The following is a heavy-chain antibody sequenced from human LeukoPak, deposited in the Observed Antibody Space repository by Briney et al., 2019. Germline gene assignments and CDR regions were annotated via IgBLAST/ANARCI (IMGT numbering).Heavy chain of an antibody. CDR3: ARGGGSGSYYTRELDY. J-gene: IGHJ4*02. D-gene: IGHD3-10*01. CDR2: IKEDGSEK. V-gene: IGHV3-7*01. CDR1: GITFSKSW. Sequence: GGSLTLFCAASGITFSKSWMWGVREARGGGLEWVANIKEDGSEKYYVNSVKGRFTISRDHAKNSLYLQMNSLRAEDTAVYYCARGGGSGSYYTRELDYWGQGTLVTVSS.